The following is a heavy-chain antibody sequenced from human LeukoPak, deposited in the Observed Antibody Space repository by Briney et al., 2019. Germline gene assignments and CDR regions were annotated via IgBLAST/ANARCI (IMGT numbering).Heavy chain of an antibody. CDR2: IYYSGST. Sequence: PSETLSLTCTVSGGSISSYYWSWIRQPPGKGLEWIGYIYYSGSTNYNPSLKSRVTISVDTSKNQFPLKLSSVTAADTAVYYCARRENIVVVVAAFDYWGQGTLVTVSS. V-gene: IGHV4-59*12. CDR1: GGSISSYY. D-gene: IGHD2-15*01. CDR3: ARRENIVVVVAAFDY. J-gene: IGHJ4*02.